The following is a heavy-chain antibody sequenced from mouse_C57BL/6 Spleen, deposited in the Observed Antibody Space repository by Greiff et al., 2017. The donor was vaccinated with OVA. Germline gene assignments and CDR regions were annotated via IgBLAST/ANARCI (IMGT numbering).Heavy chain of an antibody. CDR2: IRNKSNNYAT. D-gene: IGHD1-1*02. J-gene: IGHJ2*01. CDR3: VRGGYGFDY. Sequence: EVQVVESGGGLVQPKGSLKLSCAASGFSFNTYAMNWVRQAPGKGLEWVARIRNKSNNYATYYADSVKDRFTISRDDSESMLYLQMNNLKTEDTAMYYCVRGGYGFDYWGQGTTLTVSS. CDR1: GFSFNTYA. V-gene: IGHV10-1*01.